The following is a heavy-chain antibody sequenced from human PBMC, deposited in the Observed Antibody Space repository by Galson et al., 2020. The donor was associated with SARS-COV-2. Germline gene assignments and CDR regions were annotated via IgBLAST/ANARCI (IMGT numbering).Heavy chain of an antibody. D-gene: IGHD2-15*01. CDR3: ATLGYCSGGSCYDYYYMDV. J-gene: IGHJ6*03. Sequence: SLKISCAASGFTFDDYAMHWVRQAPGKGLEWVSGISWNSGSIGYADSVKGRFTISRDNAKNSLYLQMNSLRAEDTALYYCATLGYCSGGSCYDYYYMDVWGKGTTVTVSS. V-gene: IGHV3-9*01. CDR1: GFTFDDYA. CDR2: ISWNSGSI.